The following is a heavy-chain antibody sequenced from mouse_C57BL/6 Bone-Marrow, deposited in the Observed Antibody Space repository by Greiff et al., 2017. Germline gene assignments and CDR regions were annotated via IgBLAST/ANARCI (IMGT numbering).Heavy chain of an antibody. D-gene: IGHD2-1*01. V-gene: IGHV14-4*01. CDR2: IDPEIGDT. J-gene: IGHJ2*01. CDR3: SSLDGNFFDF. Sequence: EVQLQQSGAELVRPGASVKLSCTASGFNIKDDYIHWVKQRPEQGLEWIGWIDPEIGDTEYASKFQGKATITSDTSSNTAYLQLSSLTSEDTAVYYYSSLDGNFFDFWGKGTPLTVAS. CDR1: GFNIKDDY.